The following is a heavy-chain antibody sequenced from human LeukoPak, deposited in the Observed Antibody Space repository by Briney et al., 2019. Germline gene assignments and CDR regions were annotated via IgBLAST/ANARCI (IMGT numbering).Heavy chain of an antibody. CDR2: INSAGST. CDR3: AKDQNTVATAPFDY. Sequence: GGSLRLSCAASGFTFSSYAMSWVRQAPGKGLEWVSAINSAGSTYYGDSVRGRFTISRDNSKNVLYLQMNSLRAEDTALYYCAKDQNTVATAPFDYWGQGTLVTVSS. V-gene: IGHV3-23*01. J-gene: IGHJ4*02. CDR1: GFTFSSYA. D-gene: IGHD4-17*01.